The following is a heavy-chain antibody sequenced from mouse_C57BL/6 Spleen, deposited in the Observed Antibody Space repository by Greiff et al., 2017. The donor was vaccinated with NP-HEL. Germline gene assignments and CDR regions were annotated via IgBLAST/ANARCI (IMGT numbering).Heavy chain of an antibody. CDR3: AREGGGWFAY. CDR1: GFTFSSYA. CDR2: ISDGGSYT. Sequence: DVHLVESGGGLVKPGGSLKLSCAASGFTFSSYAMSWVRQTPEKRLEWVATISDGGSYTYYPDNVKGRFTISRDNAKNNLYLQMSHLKSEDTAMYYCAREGGGWFAYWGQGTLVTVSA. J-gene: IGHJ3*01. V-gene: IGHV5-4*01.